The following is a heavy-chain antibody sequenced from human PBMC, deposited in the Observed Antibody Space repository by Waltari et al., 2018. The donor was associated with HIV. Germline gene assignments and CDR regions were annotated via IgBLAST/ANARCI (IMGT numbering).Heavy chain of an antibody. V-gene: IGHV3-30*18. Sequence: QVQLVEPGGGVDQHGRTLRLACAASGCRLSRLRQHWFRQAPGKGLEWVAVISYDGSNNYYADSVKGRFTISRDNSKNTLYLQMNSLRAEDTAVYYCAKDYFVVVTAAGPFDPWGQGTLVTVSS. CDR1: GCRLSRLR. CDR3: AKDYFVVVTAAGPFDP. J-gene: IGHJ5*02. D-gene: IGHD2-21*02. CDR2: ISYDGSNN.